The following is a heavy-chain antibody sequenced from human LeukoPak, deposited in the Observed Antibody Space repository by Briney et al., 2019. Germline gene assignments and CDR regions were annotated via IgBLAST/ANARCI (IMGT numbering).Heavy chain of an antibody. D-gene: IGHD6-13*01. V-gene: IGHV3-23*01. Sequence: GGSLRLSCAASGFTFSSYSMNWVRQAPGTGLEWVSGIVGSGADTYYADSVKGRFTISRDNSKDTLYLQMNSLRPEDTAVYYCAFARAGILAAAFDYWGQGTLVTVSS. CDR1: GFTFSSYS. CDR3: AFARAGILAAAFDY. CDR2: IVGSGADT. J-gene: IGHJ4*02.